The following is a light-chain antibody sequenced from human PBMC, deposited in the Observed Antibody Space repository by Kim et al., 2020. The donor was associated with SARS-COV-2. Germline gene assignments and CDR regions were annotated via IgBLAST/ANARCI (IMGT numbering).Light chain of an antibody. Sequence: GDRVTITCRASQSISSWLAWYQQKPGKAPELLIYDASSLGSGVPSRFSGSGSGTEFTLTISSLQPDDFATYYCQQYNSYSPVYTFGQGTKLEI. CDR3: QQYNSYSPVYT. V-gene: IGKV1-5*01. CDR2: DAS. J-gene: IGKJ2*01. CDR1: QSISSW.